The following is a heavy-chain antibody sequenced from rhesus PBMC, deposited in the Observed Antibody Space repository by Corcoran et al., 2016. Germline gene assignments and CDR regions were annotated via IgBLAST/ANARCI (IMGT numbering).Heavy chain of an antibody. CDR3: ARRYSSWSTAYFDY. CDR2: ISGSSGST. CDR1: GYSISSGFY. D-gene: IGHD6-13*01. Sequence: QVQLQESGPGLVKPSETLSLTCAVSGYSISSGFYWGWIRQPPGKGLEYIGYISGSSGSTYYNPSLKSRVTISKDTSKNQFSLMLSSVTAADTAVYYCARRYSSWSTAYFDYWGQGVLVTVSS. V-gene: IGHV4-99*01. J-gene: IGHJ4*01.